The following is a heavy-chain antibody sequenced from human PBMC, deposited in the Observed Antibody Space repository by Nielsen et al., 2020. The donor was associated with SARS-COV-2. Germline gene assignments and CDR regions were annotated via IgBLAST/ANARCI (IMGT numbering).Heavy chain of an antibody. CDR3: ARDQLELPAGYYYYMDV. Sequence: GESLKISCAASGSTFSSYSMNWVRQAPGKGLEWVSYISSSSSTIYYADSVKGRFTISRDNAKNSLYLQMNSLRDEDTAVYYCARDQLELPAGYYYYMDVWGKGTTVTVSS. D-gene: IGHD1-7*01. V-gene: IGHV3-48*02. CDR1: GSTFSSYS. CDR2: ISSSSSTI. J-gene: IGHJ6*03.